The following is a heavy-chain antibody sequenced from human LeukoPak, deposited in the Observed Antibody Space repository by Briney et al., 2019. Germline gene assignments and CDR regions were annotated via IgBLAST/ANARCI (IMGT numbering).Heavy chain of an antibody. CDR1: GFTFPSYA. J-gene: IGHJ3*02. CDR2: ISGGGSHS. D-gene: IGHD5-24*01. Sequence: GGSLRLSCASSGFTFPSYAMSWVRQAPGRGLEWIAAISGGGSHSWHADSVKGRFTISRDKSQNSLYLQMNSLRAEDTAVYFCARDVGRWPMSGSEIWGQGTMVTVSS. CDR3: ARDVGRWPMSGSEI. V-gene: IGHV3-23*01.